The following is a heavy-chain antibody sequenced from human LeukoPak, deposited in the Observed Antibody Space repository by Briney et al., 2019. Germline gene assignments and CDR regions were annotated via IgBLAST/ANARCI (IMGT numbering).Heavy chain of an antibody. CDR1: GYTFSSYG. CDR3: ARDSPYQSSLLWFGELLGRFDY. V-gene: IGHV1-18*01. CDR2: TSVYNGNT. J-gene: IGHJ4*02. Sequence: ASVKVSCKASGYTFSSYGISWVRQAPGQGLEWMGWTSVYNGNTNYAQKVQGRVTMTTDTSTSTAYMELRSLRSDDTAVYYCARDSPYQSSLLWFGELLGRFDYWGQGTLVTVSS. D-gene: IGHD3-10*01.